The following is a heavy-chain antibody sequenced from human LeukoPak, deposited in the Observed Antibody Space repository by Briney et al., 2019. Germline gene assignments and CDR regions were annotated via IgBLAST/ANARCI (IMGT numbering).Heavy chain of an antibody. CDR1: GFTFSSYA. V-gene: IGHV3-23*01. CDR2: ISGSGGST. D-gene: IGHD2-15*01. J-gene: IGHJ5*02. Sequence: GGSLRLSCAASGFTFSSYAMSWVRQAPGKGLEWVSAISGSGGSTYYADSVKGRFTISRDNSKNTLYLQMNSLRAEDTAVYYCAKDRVYCSGGSCYPTNWFDPWGQGTLVTVSS. CDR3: AKDRVYCSGGSCYPTNWFDP.